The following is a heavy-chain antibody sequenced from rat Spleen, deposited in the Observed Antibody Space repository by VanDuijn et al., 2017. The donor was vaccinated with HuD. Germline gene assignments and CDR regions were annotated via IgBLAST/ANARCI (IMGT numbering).Heavy chain of an antibody. V-gene: IGHV3-1*01. J-gene: IGHJ2*01. Sequence: EVQLQESGPGLVKPSQSLSLTCSVTGYSITSNYWGWIRQFPGNKMALMGYINYRGSTSYNPSLKSRISITRYTSKNQFFLHLNSVTTEDTATYYCARYARYYYDGSYYPFDYWGQGVMVTVSS. CDR3: ARYARYYYDGSYYPFDY. D-gene: IGHD1-12*02. CDR1: GYSITSNY. CDR2: INYRGST.